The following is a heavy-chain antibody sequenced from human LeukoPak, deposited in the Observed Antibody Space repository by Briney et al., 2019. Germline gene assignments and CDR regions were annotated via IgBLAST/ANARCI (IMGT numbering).Heavy chain of an antibody. Sequence: SETLSLTCAVYGGSFSGYYWSWIRQPPGKGLEWIGEINHSGSTNYNPSLKSRVTISVDTSKNQFSLKLSSVTAADTAVYYCAGGRGWLIDYWGQGTLVTVSP. J-gene: IGHJ4*02. CDR2: INHSGST. V-gene: IGHV4-34*01. CDR3: AGGRGWLIDY. CDR1: GGSFSGYY. D-gene: IGHD6-19*01.